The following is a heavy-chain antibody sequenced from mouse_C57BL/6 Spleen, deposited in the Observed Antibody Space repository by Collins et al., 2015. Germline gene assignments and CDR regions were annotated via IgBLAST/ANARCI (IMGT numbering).Heavy chain of an antibody. CDR3: ARYGEWYFDY. V-gene: IGHV3-8*01. J-gene: IGHJ2*01. CDR2: ISYSGST. Sequence: EYMGYISYSGSTYYNPSLKSRISITRDTSKNQYYLQLNSVTTEDTATYYCARYGEWYFDYWGQGTTLTVSS. D-gene: IGHD1-3*01.